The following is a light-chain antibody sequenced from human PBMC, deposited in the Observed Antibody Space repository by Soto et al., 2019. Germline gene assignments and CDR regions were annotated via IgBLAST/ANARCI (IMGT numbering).Light chain of an antibody. Sequence: EIVLTQSPGTLSLSPGERATLSCRASQSVSSNYLAWYQQKPGQAPRLLIYGASSRATGIPDRFSGSGSAKDFTLTISRLEPEDFAVYYCQQYDSSLTLGGGTKVEIK. J-gene: IGKJ4*01. CDR2: GAS. CDR1: QSVSSNY. V-gene: IGKV3-20*01. CDR3: QQYDSSLT.